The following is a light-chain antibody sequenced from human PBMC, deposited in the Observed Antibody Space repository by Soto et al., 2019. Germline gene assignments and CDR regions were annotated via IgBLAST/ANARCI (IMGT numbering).Light chain of an antibody. V-gene: IGKV1-39*01. J-gene: IGKJ2*01. CDR2: AAS. CDR1: QTINTY. Sequence: DIQMTQSPSSLSASVGDRVTITCRASQTINTYLNWYQQRPGKAPKLLIYAASTLQRGVPSRFSGSGSGTDFTLTISDLLPEDFATYYCQQSFSSPRTFGQGTKLE. CDR3: QQSFSSPRT.